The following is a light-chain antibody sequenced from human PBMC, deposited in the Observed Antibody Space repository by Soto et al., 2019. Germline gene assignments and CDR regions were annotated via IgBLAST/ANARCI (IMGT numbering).Light chain of an antibody. Sequence: AIRMTQSPFSLSASVGDRVTITCWASQGISSYLAWYQQKPAKAPKLFIYYASSLQSVVPSRFSGSGSGTDYTLTISSLQPEDFATYYCQQYYSTPPVGPGTKVDIK. V-gene: IGKV1D-43*01. CDR3: QQYYSTPP. CDR1: QGISSY. CDR2: YAS. J-gene: IGKJ3*01.